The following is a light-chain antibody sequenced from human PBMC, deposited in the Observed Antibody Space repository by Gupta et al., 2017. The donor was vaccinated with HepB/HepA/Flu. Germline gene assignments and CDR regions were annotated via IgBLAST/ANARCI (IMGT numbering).Light chain of an antibody. CDR2: WAS. CDR1: QNVLYSSKNKNY. J-gene: IGKJ1*01. V-gene: IGKV4-1*01. Sequence: DIVMTQSPDSLAVSLGERATINCKSSQNVLYSSKNKNYLAWYQQKPGQPPKLLIYWASTREYGVPDRFSGRGSGTDFTLTISSLQAEDVAVYYCQQEDNTPWTFGQGTKVEIK. CDR3: QQEDNTPWT.